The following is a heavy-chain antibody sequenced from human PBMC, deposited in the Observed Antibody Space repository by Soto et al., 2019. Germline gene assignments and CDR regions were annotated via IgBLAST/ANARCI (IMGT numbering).Heavy chain of an antibody. CDR3: AKDSGYSGYDVYDYYYGMEV. J-gene: IGHJ6*02. CDR2: TSYDGSKK. D-gene: IGHD5-12*01. V-gene: IGHV3-30*18. Sequence: QLGESGGGVVQPGRSRRLSCAASGFTFSLYGMHWVRQAPGKGLEWVAVTSYDGSKKYYADSVKGRFTISRDNSKNTLYLQMNSLRAEDTAVYYCAKDSGYSGYDVYDYYYGMEVWGQGTTVTVSS. CDR1: GFTFSLYG.